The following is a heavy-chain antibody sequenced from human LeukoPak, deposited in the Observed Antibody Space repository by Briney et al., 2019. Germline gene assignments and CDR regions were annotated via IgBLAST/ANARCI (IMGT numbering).Heavy chain of an antibody. V-gene: IGHV1-18*01. CDR2: ISAYNGNT. D-gene: IGHD6-13*01. CDR3: ARDRYSSSWYAYWFDP. CDR1: GYTFTSYG. J-gene: IGHJ5*02. Sequence: GASVKVSCKASGYTFTSYGISWVRQAPGQGLEWMGWISAYNGNTNYAQKLQGRVTMTTDTSTSTAYMELRSLRSDDTAVYYCARDRYSSSWYAYWFDPWGQGTLVTVSS.